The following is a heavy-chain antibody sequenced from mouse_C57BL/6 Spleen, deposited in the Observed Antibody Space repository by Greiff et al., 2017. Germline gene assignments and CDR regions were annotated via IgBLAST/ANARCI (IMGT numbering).Heavy chain of an antibody. CDR2: IDPSDSYT. CDR1: GYTFTSYW. D-gene: IGHD2-3*01. J-gene: IGHJ4*01. Sequence: QVQLQQPGAELVMPGASVKLSCKASGYTFTSYWMHWVKQRPGQGLEWIGEIDPSDSYTNYNQKFKGKSTLTVDKSSSTAYMQLSSLTSEDSAVYYCARLGYDQSDYYAMDYWGQGTSVTVSS. CDR3: ARLGYDQSDYYAMDY. V-gene: IGHV1-69*01.